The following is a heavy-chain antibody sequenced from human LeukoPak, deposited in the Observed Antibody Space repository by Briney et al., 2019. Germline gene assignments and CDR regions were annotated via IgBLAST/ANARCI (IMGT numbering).Heavy chain of an antibody. J-gene: IGHJ4*02. CDR1: GYSFTSYW. Sequence: GESLKISCKDSGYSFTSYWIGWVRQMPGKGLEWMGIIYPGDSDTRYSPSFQGQVTISADKSISTAYLQWSSLKASDIAMYYCARSSSVVVISTDFDYWGQGTLVTVSS. D-gene: IGHD3-22*01. CDR3: ARSSSVVVISTDFDY. V-gene: IGHV5-51*01. CDR2: IYPGDSDT.